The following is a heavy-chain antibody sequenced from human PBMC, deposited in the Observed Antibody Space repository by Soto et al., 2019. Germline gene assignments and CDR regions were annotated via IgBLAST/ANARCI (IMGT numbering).Heavy chain of an antibody. CDR3: AIIPYYDSSGYYYGMDV. CDR1: GYTFTSYG. CDR2: ISAYNGNT. V-gene: IGHV1-18*01. J-gene: IGHJ6*02. D-gene: IGHD3-22*01. Sequence: GASVKLSCKASGYTFTSYGRSWVRQAPGQGLEWMGWISAYNGNTNYAQKLQGRVTMTTDTSTSTAYMELRSLRSDDTAVYYCAIIPYYDSSGYYYGMDVWGQGTTVTVSS.